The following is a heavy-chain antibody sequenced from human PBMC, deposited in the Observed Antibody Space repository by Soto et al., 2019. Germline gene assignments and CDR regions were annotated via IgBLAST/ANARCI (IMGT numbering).Heavy chain of an antibody. D-gene: IGHD3-9*01. J-gene: IGHJ4*02. CDR3: LTKKDVLTGYLDY. V-gene: IGHV3-11*01. CDR2: ISQSGNVI. Sequence: SLRLSCSASVFTFRDFQMSWIRQAPGKGLEWISYISQSGNVIYYADSVKGRFTISRDDAKKSLYLEMNSLRAEDTAIYYCLTKKDVLTGYLDYWGQGTQVTVSS. CDR1: VFTFRDFQ.